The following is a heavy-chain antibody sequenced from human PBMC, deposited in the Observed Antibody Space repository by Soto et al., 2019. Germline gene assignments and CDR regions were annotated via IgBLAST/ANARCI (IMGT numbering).Heavy chain of an antibody. CDR2: ISYDGSNK. J-gene: IGHJ4*02. CDR1: GFTFSNYP. Sequence: QVPLVESGGGVVQPGRSLRLSCAASGFTFSNYPMHWVRQAPGKGLEWVAVISYDGSNKYYADSVKGRFTISRDDSKNTLYLQMNSLRPDDTALFYCARELGSVDDYWGQGTLVTVSS. D-gene: IGHD1-26*01. V-gene: IGHV3-30-3*01. CDR3: ARELGSVDDY.